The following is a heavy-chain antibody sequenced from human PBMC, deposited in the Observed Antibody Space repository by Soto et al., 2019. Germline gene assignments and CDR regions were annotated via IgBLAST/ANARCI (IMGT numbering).Heavy chain of an antibody. Sequence: GGSLRLSCVASGFTFSSFEMNWIRQAPGKGPEWIAVINPSGRTISYADSVKGRFTISRDNAENSVYLQMSSLRGEDTAMYYCARDKVVVVPAANYYGMDVWGQGTTVTVSS. CDR2: INPSGRTI. V-gene: IGHV3-48*03. CDR1: GFTFSSFE. D-gene: IGHD2-2*01. J-gene: IGHJ6*02. CDR3: ARDKVVVVPAANYYGMDV.